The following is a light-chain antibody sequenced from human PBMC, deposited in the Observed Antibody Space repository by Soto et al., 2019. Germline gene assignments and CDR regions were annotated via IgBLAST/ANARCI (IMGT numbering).Light chain of an antibody. J-gene: IGKJ1*01. Sequence: SPDNLSMYPGERATLSCRASQSVSSYFAWYQQKPGQAPRLLIYDASNRATGVPARFSGSGSGTDFTLTISSLEPEDFAVYYCQQRRYWPVTFGQGTKVDFK. V-gene: IGKV3-11*01. CDR2: DAS. CDR1: QSVSSY. CDR3: QQRRYWPVT.